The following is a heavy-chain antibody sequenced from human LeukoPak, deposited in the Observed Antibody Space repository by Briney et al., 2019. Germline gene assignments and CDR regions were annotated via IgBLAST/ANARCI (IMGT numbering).Heavy chain of an antibody. CDR3: TRAGQLWFGESWMDV. Sequence: GGSLRLSCAASGFTFSDYYMTWLRQAPGKGLEWVANTKQDGSEKYYVDSVKGRFTISRDNAKNSLYLQMNSLRAEDTAVYYCTRAGQLWFGESWMDVWGRGTTVTVSS. V-gene: IGHV3-7*01. CDR2: TKQDGSEK. CDR1: GFTFSDYY. J-gene: IGHJ6*02. D-gene: IGHD3-10*01.